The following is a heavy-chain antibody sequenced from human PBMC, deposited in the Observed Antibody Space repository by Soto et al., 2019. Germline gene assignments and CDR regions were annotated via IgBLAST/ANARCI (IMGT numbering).Heavy chain of an antibody. CDR2: IIPIFGTA. CDR3: AREPGWREGDAFDI. V-gene: IGHV1-69*06. CDR1: GGTFSSYA. J-gene: IGHJ3*02. D-gene: IGHD1-26*01. Sequence: SAKVSCKASGGTFSSYAISWVRQAPGQGLEWMGGIIPIFGTANYAQKFQGRVTITADKSTSTAYMELSSLRSEDTAVYYCAREPGWREGDAFDIWGQGTMVTVSS.